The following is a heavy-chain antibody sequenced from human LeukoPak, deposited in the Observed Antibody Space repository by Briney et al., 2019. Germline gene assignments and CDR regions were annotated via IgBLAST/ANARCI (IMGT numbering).Heavy chain of an antibody. CDR3: AKDRGRDGYNEY. D-gene: IGHD5-24*01. CDR1: GFTFSSYA. V-gene: IGHV3-23*01. CDR2: ISGSGGST. J-gene: IGHJ4*02. Sequence: GGSLRLSCAASGFTFSSYAMSWVRQAPGKGLEWVSAISGSGGSTYYADSVKGRFTISRDNSKNTPYLQMNSLRAEDTAVYYCAKDRGRDGYNEYWGQGTLVTVSS.